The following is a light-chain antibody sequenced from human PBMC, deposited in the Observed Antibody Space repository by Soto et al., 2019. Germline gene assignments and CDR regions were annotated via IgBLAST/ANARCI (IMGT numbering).Light chain of an antibody. Sequence: QSVLTQPASVSGSPGQSITISCTGTSSDVGGYNYVSWYQQHPGKAPKLMIYKVSNRPSGVSNRFSGSKSGNTASLTISGLQAEDEADYYCSSYTSSSTPHVVFGGGTKLTVL. J-gene: IGLJ2*01. CDR3: SSYTSSSTPHVV. V-gene: IGLV2-14*01. CDR1: SSDVGGYNY. CDR2: KVS.